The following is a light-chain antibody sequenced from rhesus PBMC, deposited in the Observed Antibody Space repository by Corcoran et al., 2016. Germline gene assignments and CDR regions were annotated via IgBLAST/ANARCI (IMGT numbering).Light chain of an antibody. V-gene: IGKV1-28*02. CDR3: LQYNTYPYS. CDR2: AAS. CDR1: QGISSY. J-gene: IGKJ2*01. Sequence: DIQMTQSPSSLSASVGDTVTITCRASQGISSYLNWFQQKPGKAPKVLTYAASRLESGVPSRFSGSGSGTDFTLTISRLQPEDFAVYYCLQYNTYPYSVGQGTKVEIK.